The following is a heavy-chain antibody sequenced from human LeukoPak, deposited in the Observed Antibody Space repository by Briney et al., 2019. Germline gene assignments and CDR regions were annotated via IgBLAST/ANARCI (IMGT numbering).Heavy chain of an antibody. CDR3: ARDLCSTTSCFDY. V-gene: IGHV3-33*01. Sequence: GGSLRLSCVTSGFIFSSYGIHWVRQAPGKGLEWVAWHFASNKYYAESVRGRFAMSRDNSKSTLYLQMDSLRVEDTAVYYCARDLCSTTSCFDYWGQGTLVSVSS. CDR1: GFIFSSYG. J-gene: IGHJ4*02. D-gene: IGHD2-2*01. CDR2: WHFASNK.